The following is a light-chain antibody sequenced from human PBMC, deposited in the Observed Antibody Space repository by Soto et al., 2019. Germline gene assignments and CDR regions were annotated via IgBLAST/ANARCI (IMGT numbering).Light chain of an antibody. J-gene: IGLJ1*01. CDR3: SSYTSSNTLDV. CDR2: EVS. CDR1: SSDVGAYNY. V-gene: IGLV2-14*01. Sequence: QSVLTQPASVSGSPGQSITISCTGTSSDVGAYNYVSWYQQHPGKAPKLIIYEVSNRPSGVSNRFSGSKSGNTASLTISGLQAEDEADYYCSSYTSSNTLDVFGTGTKVTVL.